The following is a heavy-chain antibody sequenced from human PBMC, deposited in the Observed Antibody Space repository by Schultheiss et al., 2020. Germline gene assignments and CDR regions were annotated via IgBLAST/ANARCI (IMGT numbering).Heavy chain of an antibody. CDR3: ARVHTAMAADY. D-gene: IGHD5-18*01. Sequence: GGSLRLSCAASGFTFSSHSMNWVRQAPGKGLEWVSSISSSSSYTNYADSVKGRFTISRDNAKNSLYLQMNSLRAEDTAVYYCARVHTAMAADYWGQGTLVTVSS. J-gene: IGHJ4*02. CDR2: ISSSSSYT. V-gene: IGHV3-21*01. CDR1: GFTFSSHS.